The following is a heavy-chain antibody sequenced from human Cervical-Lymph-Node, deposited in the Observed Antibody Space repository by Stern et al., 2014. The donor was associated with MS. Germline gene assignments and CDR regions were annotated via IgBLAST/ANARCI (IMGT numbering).Heavy chain of an antibody. CDR3: ARALGYCSGGSCYYFDY. V-gene: IGHV3-13*01. J-gene: IGHJ4*02. Sequence: EEQLVESGGGLVQPGGSLRLSCAASGVTFSSYDMHWVRQATGKGLEWVSAIGTAGDTYYPGSVKGRLTISRENAKNSLYLQMNSLRAGNTAVYYCARALGYCSGGSCYYFDYWGQGTLVTVSS. D-gene: IGHD2-15*01. CDR2: IGTAGDT. CDR1: GVTFSSYD.